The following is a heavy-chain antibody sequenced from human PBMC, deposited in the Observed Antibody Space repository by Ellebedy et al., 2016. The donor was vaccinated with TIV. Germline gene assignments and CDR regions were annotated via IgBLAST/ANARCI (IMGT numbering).Heavy chain of an antibody. CDR1: GFTFDDYT. J-gene: IGHJ4*02. Sequence: GESLKISXAASGFTFDDYTMHWVRQAPGKGLEWVSLISWDGGSTYYADSVKGRFTISRDNAKNSLYLQMDSLRVEDTAVYYCVRLPRNADCWGQGTLVTVSS. D-gene: IGHD1-14*01. CDR3: VRLPRNADC. CDR2: ISWDGGST. V-gene: IGHV3-43*01.